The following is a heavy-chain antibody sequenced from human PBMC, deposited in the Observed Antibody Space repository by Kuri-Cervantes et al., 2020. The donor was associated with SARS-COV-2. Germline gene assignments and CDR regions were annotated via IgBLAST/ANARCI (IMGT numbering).Heavy chain of an antibody. J-gene: IGHJ6*02. Sequence: GESLKISCAASGFTFSSYGMHWVRQAPGKGLEWVAVIWYDGSNKYYADSAKGRFTISRDNSKNALYLQMNSLRAEDTAVYYCAREWGGRYYYYYYGMDVWGQGTTVTVSS. CDR3: AREWGGRYYYYYYGMDV. D-gene: IGHD6-19*01. V-gene: IGHV3-33*01. CDR1: GFTFSSYG. CDR2: IWYDGSNK.